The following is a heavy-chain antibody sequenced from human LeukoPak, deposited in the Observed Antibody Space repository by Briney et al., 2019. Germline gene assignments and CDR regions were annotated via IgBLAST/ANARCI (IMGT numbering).Heavy chain of an antibody. CDR3: ASLAFYYDSSGYYSDAFDI. CDR1: GFTFSSYW. CDR2: INSDGSST. J-gene: IGHJ3*02. D-gene: IGHD3-22*01. Sequence: PGGSLRLSCAAYGFTFSSYWMHWVRQAPGKGLVWVSRINSDGSSTSYADSVKRRFTISRDNAKNTLYLQMNSLSAEDTAVYYCASLAFYYDSSGYYSDAFDIWGQGTMFTVSS. V-gene: IGHV3-74*01.